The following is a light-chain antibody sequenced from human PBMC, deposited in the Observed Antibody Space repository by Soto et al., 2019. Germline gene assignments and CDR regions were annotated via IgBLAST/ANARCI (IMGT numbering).Light chain of an antibody. J-gene: IGKJ4*01. Sequence: EIVMTQSPATLSVSPGERVTLSCRASHRVSSYLAWYQQKPGQAPRLLIYGASTRATDIPARFSGSGSGTDFTLTISSLQSEDFAVYYCQQYNNWPLTLGGGTKVEIK. V-gene: IGKV3D-15*01. CDR1: HRVSSY. CDR3: QQYNNWPLT. CDR2: GAS.